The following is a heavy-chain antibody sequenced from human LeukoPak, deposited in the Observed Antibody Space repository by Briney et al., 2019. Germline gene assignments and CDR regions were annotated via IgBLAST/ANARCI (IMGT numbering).Heavy chain of an antibody. CDR1: GFTFSNYA. Sequence: GGSLRLACAASGFTFSNYAMNWVRQAPGKGLEWVSTILNSGGRTFYADSVRGRFNISRDNPRNTLYLQVNSLRAEDTAVYYCAKSNPSRVGYFDYWGQGTLVTVSS. V-gene: IGHV3-23*01. D-gene: IGHD1-14*01. CDR2: ILNSGGRT. CDR3: AKSNPSRVGYFDY. J-gene: IGHJ4*02.